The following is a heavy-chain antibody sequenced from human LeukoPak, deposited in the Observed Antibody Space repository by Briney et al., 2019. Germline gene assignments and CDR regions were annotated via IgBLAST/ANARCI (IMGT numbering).Heavy chain of an antibody. V-gene: IGHV1-24*01. CDR1: GYTLTELS. CDR2: FDPEDGET. D-gene: IGHD5-18*01. Sequence: ASVKVSCKVSGYTLTELSMHWVRQAPGKGLEWMGGFDPEDGETIYAQKFQGRVTITADKSTSTAYMELSSLRSEDTAVYYCARERDTAMVPNDAFDIWGQGTMVTVSS. J-gene: IGHJ3*02. CDR3: ARERDTAMVPNDAFDI.